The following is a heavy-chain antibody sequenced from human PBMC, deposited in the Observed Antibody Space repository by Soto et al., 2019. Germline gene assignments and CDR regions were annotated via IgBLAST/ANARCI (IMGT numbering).Heavy chain of an antibody. D-gene: IGHD7-27*01. J-gene: IGHJ4*02. CDR3: ARDTGDGTFDF. CDR1: GYTFSSYA. V-gene: IGHV1-3*01. CDR2: INAGYGNT. Sequence: GASVKGSFKASGYTFSSYAMHWLRQAPGQRLEWMGWINAGYGNTKSSQKFQDRVTISRDTSASTAYMELTSLRSEDTAVYYCARDTGDGTFDFWGQGTLVTVSS.